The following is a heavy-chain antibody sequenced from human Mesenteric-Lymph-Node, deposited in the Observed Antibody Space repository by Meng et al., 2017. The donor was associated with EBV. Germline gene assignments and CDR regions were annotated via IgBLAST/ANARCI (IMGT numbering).Heavy chain of an antibody. V-gene: IGHV7-4-1*02. Sequence: QLGESGFELKKPGASVKFSCKASGYSFIYYGINWVRQAPGQGLEWMGWIDTNTGSPTYAQGFTGRFVFSLDTSVSTAYLQITSLKADDSAVYYCARDWSSVIMNKGNYWGQGTLVTVSS. D-gene: IGHD3-16*01. J-gene: IGHJ4*02. CDR3: ARDWSSVIMNKGNY. CDR2: IDTNTGSP. CDR1: GYSFIYYG.